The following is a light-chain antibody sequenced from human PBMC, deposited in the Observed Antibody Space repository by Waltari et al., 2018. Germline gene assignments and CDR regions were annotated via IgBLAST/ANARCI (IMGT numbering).Light chain of an antibody. V-gene: IGKV3-20*01. CDR1: QSVSRT. Sequence: IVLTQSPGTLSLAPGERATLSCRARQSVSRTLAWYQQKPGQAPSLRIYAASTRATGIPDRFSGSRSGTDFSLTISRLEPEDFAVYYCQHYVRLPATFGQGTKVEIK. CDR3: QHYVRLPAT. CDR2: AAS. J-gene: IGKJ1*01.